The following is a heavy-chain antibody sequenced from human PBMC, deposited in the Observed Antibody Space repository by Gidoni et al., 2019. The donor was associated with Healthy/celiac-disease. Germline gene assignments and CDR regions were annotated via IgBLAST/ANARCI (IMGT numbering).Heavy chain of an antibody. D-gene: IGHD2-15*01. J-gene: IGHJ4*02. Sequence: QVQLQESGPGLVKPSETLSLTCTVSGGSISSYYWSWIRQPPGKGLEWIGYSYYSGSTNYNPSLKSRVTISVDTSKNQCSLKLSSVTAADTAVYYCARGGYCSGGSCSIFDYWGQGTLVTVSS. CDR3: ARGGYCSGGSCSIFDY. CDR1: GGSISSYY. V-gene: IGHV4-59*08. CDR2: SYYSGST.